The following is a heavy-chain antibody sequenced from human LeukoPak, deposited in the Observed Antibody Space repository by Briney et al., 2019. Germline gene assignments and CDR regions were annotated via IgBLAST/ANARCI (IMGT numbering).Heavy chain of an antibody. J-gene: IGHJ4*02. Sequence: GGSLRLSCAASGFTFSDYWMNWVRQAPGKGLEWVANIKEDGSEKYYVDSVKGRFTISRDNAKNSLCLQMNSLTAEDTAVYYCARSAGSSNWYEGYYFDYWGQGTLVTVSS. V-gene: IGHV3-7*01. CDR2: IKEDGSEK. CDR1: GFTFSDYW. D-gene: IGHD6-13*01. CDR3: ARSAGSSNWYEGYYFDY.